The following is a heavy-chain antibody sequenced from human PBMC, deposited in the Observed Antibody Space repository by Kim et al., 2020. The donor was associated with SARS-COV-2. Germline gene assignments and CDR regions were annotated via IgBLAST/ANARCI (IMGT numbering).Heavy chain of an antibody. CDR3: ARGGEEDVYDFWSGYPPQNYYYGMDV. D-gene: IGHD3-3*01. Sequence: SVKVSCKASGGTFSSYAISWVRQAPGQGLEWMGGIIPIFGTANYAQKFQGRVTITADESTSTAYMELSSLRSEDTAVYYCARGGEEDVYDFWSGYPPQNYYYGMDVWGQGTTVTVSS. V-gene: IGHV1-69*13. J-gene: IGHJ6*02. CDR1: GGTFSSYA. CDR2: IIPIFGTA.